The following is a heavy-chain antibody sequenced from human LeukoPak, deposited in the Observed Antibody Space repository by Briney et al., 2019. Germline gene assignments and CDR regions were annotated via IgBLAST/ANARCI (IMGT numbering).Heavy chain of an antibody. CDR3: ARAMVRGVMQTGCWFDP. CDR2: ISSSSSYI. J-gene: IGHJ5*02. CDR1: GFTFSSYS. V-gene: IGHV3-21*01. Sequence: KPGGSLRLSCAASGFTFSSYSMNWVRQAPGKGLEWVSSISSSSSYIYYADSVKGRFTISRDNAKNSLYLQMNSLRAEDTAVYYCARAMVRGVMQTGCWFDPWGQRTLVTVSS. D-gene: IGHD3-10*01.